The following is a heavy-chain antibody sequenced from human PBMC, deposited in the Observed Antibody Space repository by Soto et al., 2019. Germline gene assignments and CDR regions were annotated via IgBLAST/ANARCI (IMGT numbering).Heavy chain of an antibody. CDR2: IIPIFGTA. J-gene: IGHJ6*02. V-gene: IGHV1-69*01. CDR3: ASVETQRYYYRLAV. Sequence: KVSCKASGGTFSSYAISWVRQAPGQGLEWMGGIIPIFGTADYAQKFQGRVTVTADESTSTAYMELSSLRSEDTAVYYCASVETQRYYYRLAVWGQGTTVTVSS. D-gene: IGHD2-15*01. CDR1: GGTFSSYA.